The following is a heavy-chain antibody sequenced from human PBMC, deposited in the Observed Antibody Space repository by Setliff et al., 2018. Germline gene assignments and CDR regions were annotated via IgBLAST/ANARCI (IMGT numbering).Heavy chain of an antibody. CDR3: VRVEAGYCSSTSCYVVGAFDI. CDR1: GGSISSSYYY. CDR2: IYNSGST. J-gene: IGHJ3*02. Sequence: SETLSLTCTVSGGSISSSYYYWGWIRQPPGKGLEWIGNIYNSGSTYYNPSLKSRVTMSVDTSKNHFSLKLTSVTAAETAVYYCVRVEAGYCSSTSCYVVGAFDIWGQGTMVTVSS. D-gene: IGHD2-2*03. V-gene: IGHV4-39*02.